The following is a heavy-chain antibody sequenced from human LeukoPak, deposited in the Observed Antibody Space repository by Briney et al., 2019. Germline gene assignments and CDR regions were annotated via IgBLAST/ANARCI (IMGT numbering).Heavy chain of an antibody. Sequence: PGGSLRLSCAASGFTFSNSAMCWVRQAPGKGLEWVSGISRGGGSTYHADSVKGRFTISRDTSIDTLYLQMNSLRAEDTAVYYCAKEVRPNDYWGQGTLVTVSS. D-gene: IGHD1-1*01. CDR1: GFTFSNSA. V-gene: IGHV3-23*01. CDR2: ISRGGGST. CDR3: AKEVRPNDY. J-gene: IGHJ4*02.